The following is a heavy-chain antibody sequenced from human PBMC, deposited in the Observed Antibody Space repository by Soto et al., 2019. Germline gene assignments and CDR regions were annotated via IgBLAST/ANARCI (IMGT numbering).Heavy chain of an antibody. CDR1: GFTITYAW. D-gene: IGHD7-27*01. Sequence: GGSLRLSCAASGFTITYAWMSWVRQAPGKGLEWVGRIRSKTDGGTTDYAAPVKGRFTISRDDSKATLYLEMNSLQIEDTAVYYCTTVSVGTTGAFDIWGQGTMVTVSS. CDR3: TTVSVGTTGAFDI. CDR2: IRSKTDGGTT. J-gene: IGHJ3*02. V-gene: IGHV3-15*01.